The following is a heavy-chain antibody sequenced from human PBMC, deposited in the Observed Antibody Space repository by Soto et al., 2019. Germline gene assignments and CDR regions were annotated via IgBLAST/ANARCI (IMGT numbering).Heavy chain of an antibody. Sequence: QVQLQESGPGLVKPSETLSLTCAVSGASFGTYYWSWIRQPPGKGLEWIGYIFYSGHLKYNPSLKGRLTISVARSKNQISLRLTSVTAADTAVYYCARGGGGYRFDYWGQGTLVTVSA. CDR1: GASFGTYY. V-gene: IGHV4-59*01. J-gene: IGHJ4*02. CDR3: ARGGGGYRFDY. D-gene: IGHD1-26*01. CDR2: IFYSGHL.